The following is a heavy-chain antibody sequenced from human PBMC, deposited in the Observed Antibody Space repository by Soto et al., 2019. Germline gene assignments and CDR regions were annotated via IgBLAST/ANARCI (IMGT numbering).Heavy chain of an antibody. J-gene: IGHJ4*02. CDR1: GYTFTSYG. V-gene: IGHV1-18*01. CDR3: ATGRGYYYGGGGYYFDY. CDR2: IGAYNGNT. D-gene: IGHD3-22*01. Sequence: GASVKVSCKASGYTFTSYGISWVRQAPGQGLEWMGWIGAYNGNTNYAQKLQGRVTMTTDTSTSTAYMELRSLRSDDTAVYYCATGRGYYYGGGGYYFDYWGQGTLVTVSS.